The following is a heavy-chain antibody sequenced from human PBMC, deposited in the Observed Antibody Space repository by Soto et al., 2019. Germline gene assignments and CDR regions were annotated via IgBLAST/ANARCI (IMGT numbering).Heavy chain of an antibody. CDR1: GFTFNAYS. J-gene: IGHJ4*02. D-gene: IGHD3-10*01. V-gene: IGHV3-23*01. Sequence: DVQLLESGGSFVQPGGSLRLSCAASGFTFNAYSLSWVRQAPGKGLEWVSAISTTGGSTYYADSVKGRFTISRDNSQNTLSLQMSSLRAEDTAVYFCARPDGSTYSFRYWGQGTLVTVSS. CDR2: ISTTGGST. CDR3: ARPDGSTYSFRY.